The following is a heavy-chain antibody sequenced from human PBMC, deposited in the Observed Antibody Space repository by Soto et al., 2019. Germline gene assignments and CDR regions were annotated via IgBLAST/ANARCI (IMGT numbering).Heavy chain of an antibody. Sequence: VPLVESGGGLVQPGGSLRLSCAASGFTFSSYEMNWVRQAPGKGLEWVSYISSSGSTIYYADSVKGRFTISRDNAKNSLYLQMNSLRAEDTAVYYCARGHYSGSYLDYWGQGTLVTVSS. CDR1: GFTFSSYE. CDR2: ISSSGSTI. J-gene: IGHJ4*02. D-gene: IGHD1-26*01. V-gene: IGHV3-48*03. CDR3: ARGHYSGSYLDY.